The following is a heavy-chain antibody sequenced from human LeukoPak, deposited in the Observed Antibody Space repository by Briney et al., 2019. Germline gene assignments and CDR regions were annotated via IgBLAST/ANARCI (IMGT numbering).Heavy chain of an antibody. V-gene: IGHV4-34*01. Sequence: SETLSLTCAVYGGSFSGYYWSWIRQPPGKGLEWIGEINHSGSTNYNPSLKSRVTISVDTSKNQFSLKLSSVTSADTAEYYCARGGGYCSGGSCSANDYWGQGTLVTVSS. J-gene: IGHJ4*02. CDR3: ARGGGYCSGGSCSANDY. D-gene: IGHD2-15*01. CDR1: GGSFSGYY. CDR2: INHSGST.